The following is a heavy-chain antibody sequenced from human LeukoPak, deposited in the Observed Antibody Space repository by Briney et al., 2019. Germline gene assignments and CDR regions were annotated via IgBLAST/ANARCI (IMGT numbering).Heavy chain of an antibody. V-gene: IGHV7-4-1*02. J-gene: IGHJ4*02. CDR2: INTNTGNP. D-gene: IGHD1-26*01. CDR3: ARGVSGSSTLDF. Sequence: ASVKVPCKASGYTFTMYAINWVRQAPGQGLEWMGWINTNTGNPTYAQGFIGRSVFSLDTSVNTAYLQISSLKAEDTAMYYCARGVSGSSTLDFWGQGTLVTVSS. CDR1: GYTFTMYA.